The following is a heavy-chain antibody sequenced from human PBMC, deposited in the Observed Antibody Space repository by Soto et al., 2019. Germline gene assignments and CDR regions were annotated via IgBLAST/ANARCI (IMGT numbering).Heavy chain of an antibody. J-gene: IGHJ4*03. CDR1: GYTFTSYY. D-gene: IGHD3-22*01. V-gene: IGHV1-46*01. CDR2: INPSGGST. CDR3: ARAAYYYDSSGYQTPLFDY. Sequence: GASVKVSCKASGYTFTSYYMHWVRQAPGQGLEWMGIINPSGGSTSYAQKFQGRVTMTRDTSTSTVYMELSSLRSEDTAVYYCARAAYYYDSSGYQTPLFDYWGQGTTVTVSS.